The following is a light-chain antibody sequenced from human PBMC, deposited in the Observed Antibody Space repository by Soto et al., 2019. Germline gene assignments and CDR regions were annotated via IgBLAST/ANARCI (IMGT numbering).Light chain of an antibody. CDR3: SSFTITTYV. CDR2: DVT. J-gene: IGLJ1*01. Sequence: QSALTQPAAVSGSPGQSITISCTGTSRDVGGYNYVSWYQHYPDKATKLIIYDVTSRPSGVSDRFSGSKSGNTASLTISGLQPEDEAHYYCSSFTITTYVFGSGTKVTVL. V-gene: IGLV2-14*01. CDR1: SRDVGGYNY.